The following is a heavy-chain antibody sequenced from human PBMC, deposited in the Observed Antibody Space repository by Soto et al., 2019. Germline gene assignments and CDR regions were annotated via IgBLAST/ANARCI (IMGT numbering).Heavy chain of an antibody. CDR2: INSDGSST. CDR3: ARDGGIAVAGLEY. Sequence: EVQLVESGGGLVQPGGSLRLSCAASGFTFSSYWMHWVRQAPGKGLVWVSRINSDGSSTSYADSVKGRLTISRDNAKNALYLQMTSLRAEDTAVYYCARDGGIAVAGLEYWGQGSLVTVSS. CDR1: GFTFSSYW. V-gene: IGHV3-74*01. D-gene: IGHD6-19*01. J-gene: IGHJ4*02.